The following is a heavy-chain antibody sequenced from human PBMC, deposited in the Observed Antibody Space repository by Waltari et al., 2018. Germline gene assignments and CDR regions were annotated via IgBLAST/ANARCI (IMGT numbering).Heavy chain of an antibody. D-gene: IGHD2-21*02. CDR2: ISNDGTKK. V-gene: IGHV3-30-3*01. J-gene: IGHJ6*02. CDR3: AREGYDLYSVGMDV. Sequence: QVQLVESGGGVVQPGRSLRLSCAASGFTLSSFAVHWVRQAPGKGWEWVGVISNDGTKKYYVDSVKGRFTISRDNFKNMVYMQMNSLRREDTALYYCAREGYDLYSVGMDVWGQGTTVTVSS. CDR1: GFTLSSFA.